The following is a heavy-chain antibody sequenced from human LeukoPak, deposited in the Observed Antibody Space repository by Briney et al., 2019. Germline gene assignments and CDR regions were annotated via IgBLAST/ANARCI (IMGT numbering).Heavy chain of an antibody. CDR2: ISGRGGST. Sequence: GGSLRLSCAASGFTFSSYAMTWVRQAPGKGLDWVSAISGRGGSTYYADSVKGRFTISRDNSKNTLFLQMNSLSPEDTAVYCCAKARGYSLIGYYFDYWGQGTLVTVSS. CDR1: GFTFSSYA. V-gene: IGHV3-23*01. J-gene: IGHJ4*02. CDR3: AKARGYSLIGYYFDY. D-gene: IGHD5-18*01.